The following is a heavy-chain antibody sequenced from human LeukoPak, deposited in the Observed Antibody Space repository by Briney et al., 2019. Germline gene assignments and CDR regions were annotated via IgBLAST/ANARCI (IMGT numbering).Heavy chain of an antibody. CDR3: ARVGYCSGGSCYSSLDY. D-gene: IGHD2-15*01. V-gene: IGHV3-7*01. J-gene: IGHJ4*02. CDR2: IKQDGSEK. CDR1: GFPFSSYW. Sequence: SGGSLRLSCVASGFPFSSYWMNWVRQAPGKGLEWVANIKQDGSEKYYVDSVKGRFTISRDNAKNSLYLQMNSLRAEDTAVYYCARVGYCSGGSCYSSLDYWGQGTLVTVSS.